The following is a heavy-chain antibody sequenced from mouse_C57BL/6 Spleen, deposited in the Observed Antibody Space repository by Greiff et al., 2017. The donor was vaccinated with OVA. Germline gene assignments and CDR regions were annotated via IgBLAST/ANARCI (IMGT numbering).Heavy chain of an antibody. CDR1: GFTFSDFY. V-gene: IGHV7-1*01. Sequence: EVQVVESGGGLVQSGRSLRLSCATSGFTFSDFYMEWVRQAPGKGLEWIAASRNKANDYTTEYSASVKGRFIVSRDTYQCILYLHMNALSAEATAIYYCARDDCNCLFAYWGQGTLVTVSA. CDR2: SRNKANDYTT. CDR3: ARDDCNCLFAY. J-gene: IGHJ3*01. D-gene: IGHD4-1*02.